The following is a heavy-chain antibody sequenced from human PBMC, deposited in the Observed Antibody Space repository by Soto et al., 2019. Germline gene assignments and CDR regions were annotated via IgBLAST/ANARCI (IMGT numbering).Heavy chain of an antibody. D-gene: IGHD1-26*01. CDR1: GFSLSTSGMC. J-gene: IGHJ4*02. CDR2: IDWDDEK. Sequence: ASGPTLVNPTQTLTLTCTFSGFSLSTSGMCVSWIRQPPGKALEWLALIDWDDEKYYRTSLKTRLTISKDTSKNQVALTMINMDPVDTASYYCARMDSGTYSFDYWGRGILVTVSS. V-gene: IGHV2-70*01. CDR3: ARMDSGTYSFDY.